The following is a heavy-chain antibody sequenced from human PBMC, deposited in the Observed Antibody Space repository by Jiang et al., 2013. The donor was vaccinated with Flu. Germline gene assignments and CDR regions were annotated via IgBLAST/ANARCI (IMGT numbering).Heavy chain of an antibody. V-gene: IGHV3-21*01. CDR3: ARAPAVTTVFEDY. J-gene: IGHJ4*02. CDR2: ISSSSSYI. CDR1: GFTFSSYS. D-gene: IGHD4-17*01. Sequence: QLVESGGGLVKPGGSLRLSCAASGFTFSSYSMNWVRQAPGKGLEWVSSISSSSSYIYYADSVKGRFTISRDNAKNSLYLQMNSLRAEDTAVYYCARAPAVTTVFEDYWGQGTLVTVSS.